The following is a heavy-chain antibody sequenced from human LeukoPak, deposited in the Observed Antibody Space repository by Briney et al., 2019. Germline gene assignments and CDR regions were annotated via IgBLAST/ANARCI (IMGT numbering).Heavy chain of an antibody. CDR1: GFTFSYYA. V-gene: IGHV3-30-3*01. D-gene: IGHD5-24*01. J-gene: IGHJ4*02. Sequence: QPGGSLRLSCVAAGFTSGFTFSYYAMHWVRQAPGKGLEWVAFISNDGGNRYFANSVKGRFTISRDNSKNTVYLQMNSLGAEDTAVYYCADSDGYYHDVWGQGTLVTVS. CDR3: ADSDGYYHDV. CDR2: ISNDGGNR.